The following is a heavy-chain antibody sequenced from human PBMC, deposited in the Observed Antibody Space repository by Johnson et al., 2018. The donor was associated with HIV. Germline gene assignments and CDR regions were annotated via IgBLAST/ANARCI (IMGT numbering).Heavy chain of an antibody. CDR2: ISYDGSNK. CDR1: GFTFSSYA. CDR3: ARDRTRHIVVVILDAFDI. V-gene: IGHV3-30-3*01. D-gene: IGHD2-21*01. J-gene: IGHJ3*02. Sequence: QVQLVESGGGLVQPGGSLRLSCAASGFTFSSYAMHWVRQAPGKGLEWVAVISYDGSNKYYADSVKGRFTISRDNSKNTLYLQMNSLRAEDTAVYYCARDRTRHIVVVILDAFDIWGQGTMVTVSS.